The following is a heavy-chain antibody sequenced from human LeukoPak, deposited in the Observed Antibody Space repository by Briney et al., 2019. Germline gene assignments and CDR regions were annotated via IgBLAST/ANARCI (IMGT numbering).Heavy chain of an antibody. CDR1: GGSISSYY. V-gene: IGHV4-59*12. D-gene: IGHD3-22*01. J-gene: IGHJ4*02. Sequence: SETLSLTCTVSGGSISSYYWSWVRQPPGKGLEWIGYIYYSGSTNYNPSLKSRVTISVDTSKNQFSLKLSSVTAADTAVYYCAREQSYYDSSGYYYYFDYWGQGTLVTVSS. CDR2: IYYSGST. CDR3: AREQSYYDSSGYYYYFDY.